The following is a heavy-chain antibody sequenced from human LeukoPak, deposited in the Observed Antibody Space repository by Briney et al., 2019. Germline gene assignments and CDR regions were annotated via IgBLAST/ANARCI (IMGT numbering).Heavy chain of an antibody. D-gene: IGHD3-9*01. CDR1: GYTFTSYY. Sequence: ASVKVSCKASGYTFTSYYMHWVRQAPGQGLEWMGIINPSGGSTSYAQKFQGRVTMTRDMSTSTVYMELSSLRAEDTAVYFCAKARYFDWVLKSGYFDSWGQGTLVTVSS. V-gene: IGHV1-46*01. J-gene: IGHJ4*02. CDR2: INPSGGST. CDR3: AKARYFDWVLKSGYFDS.